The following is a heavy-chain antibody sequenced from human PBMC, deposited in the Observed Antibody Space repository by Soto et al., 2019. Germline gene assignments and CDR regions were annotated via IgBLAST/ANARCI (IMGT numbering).Heavy chain of an antibody. J-gene: IGHJ5*02. V-gene: IGHV1-18*01. Sequence: ASVKVSCKASGYTFTSYGISWVRQAPGQGLEWMGWISAYNGNTNYAQKLQGRVTMTTDTSTRTAYMELRSLRADDTAVYYCARVGFMEWELFFWFNPWGQGTLVTVSS. CDR2: ISAYNGNT. CDR3: ARVGFMEWELFFWFNP. D-gene: IGHD1-26*01. CDR1: GYTFTSYG.